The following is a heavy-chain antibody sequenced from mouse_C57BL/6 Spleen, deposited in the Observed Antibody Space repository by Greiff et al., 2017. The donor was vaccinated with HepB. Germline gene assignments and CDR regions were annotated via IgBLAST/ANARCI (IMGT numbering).Heavy chain of an antibody. J-gene: IGHJ4*01. CDR1: GFTFSDYG. D-gene: IGHD2-5*01. Sequence: EVKLMESGGGLVKPGGSLKLSCAASGFTFSDYGMHWVRQAPEKGLEWVAYISSGSSTIYYADTVKGRFTISRDNAKNTLFLQMTSLRSEDTAMYYCARRNSNYVDAMDYWGQGTSVTVSS. CDR2: ISSGSSTI. V-gene: IGHV5-17*01. CDR3: ARRNSNYVDAMDY.